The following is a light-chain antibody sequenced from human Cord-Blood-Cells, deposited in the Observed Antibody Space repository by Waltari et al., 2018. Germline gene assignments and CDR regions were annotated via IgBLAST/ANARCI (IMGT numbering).Light chain of an antibody. J-gene: IGLJ3*02. CDR3: CSYAGSSTWV. CDR1: SSDVGSYNL. V-gene: IGLV2-23*01. CDR2: EGS. Sequence: QSALTQPASVSGSPGQPTTISCPGTSSDVGSYNLVSWYQQHPGKAPKLMIYEGSKRPSGVSNRFSGSKSGNTASLTISGLQAEDEADYYCCSYAGSSTWVFGGGTKLTVL.